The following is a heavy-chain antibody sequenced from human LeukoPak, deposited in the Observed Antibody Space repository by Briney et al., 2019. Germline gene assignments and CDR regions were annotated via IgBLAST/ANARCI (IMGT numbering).Heavy chain of an antibody. CDR2: IKQDGSEK. Sequence: GGSLRLSCAASGFTFTSYWMSWVRQAPGKGLEWVANIKQDGSEKYYVDSVEGRFTISRDNAKNTLYLQMNSLRAEDTAVYYCARATYYYDSSGYYYSHYYYYMDVWGKGTTVTVSS. CDR3: ARATYYYDSSGYYYSHYYYYMDV. J-gene: IGHJ6*03. V-gene: IGHV3-7*01. D-gene: IGHD3-22*01. CDR1: GFTFTSYW.